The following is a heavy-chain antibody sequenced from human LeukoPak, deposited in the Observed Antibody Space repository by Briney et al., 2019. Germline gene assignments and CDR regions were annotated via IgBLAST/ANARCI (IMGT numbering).Heavy chain of an antibody. D-gene: IGHD3-10*01. Sequence: GGSLRLSCAASGFTFSSYWMSWVRQAPGKGLEWVANIKQDGSEKYYVDSVKGRFTISRDNAKNSLYLQMNSLRAEDTAVYYCARDDYYGSGSYYGYYYYGMDVWGKGTTVTVSP. J-gene: IGHJ6*04. V-gene: IGHV3-7*03. CDR3: ARDDYYGSGSYYGYYYYGMDV. CDR2: IKQDGSEK. CDR1: GFTFSSYW.